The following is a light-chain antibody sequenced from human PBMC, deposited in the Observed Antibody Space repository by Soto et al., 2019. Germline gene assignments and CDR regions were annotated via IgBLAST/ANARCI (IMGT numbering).Light chain of an antibody. CDR3: QQYNSFSYT. Sequence: DIQMTQSPSTLSASVGDRVTITCRASQSIRSWLAWYQQRPGKTPKLLIHDASNLGSGVPSRFSGSGSGTEFTLTISSLQPDDFATYFCQQYNSFSYTFGQGTKVEIK. V-gene: IGKV1-5*01. CDR1: QSIRSW. J-gene: IGKJ2*01. CDR2: DAS.